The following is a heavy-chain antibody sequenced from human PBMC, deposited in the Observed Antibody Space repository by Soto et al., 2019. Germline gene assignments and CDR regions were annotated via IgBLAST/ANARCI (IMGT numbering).Heavy chain of an antibody. V-gene: IGHV4-39*01. CDR2: IYYSGST. D-gene: IGHD3-3*01. CDR1: GGSISSSSYY. Sequence: LSLTCTVSGGSISSSSYYWGWIRQPPGKGLEWIGSIYYSGSTYYNPSLKSRVTISVDTSKNQFSLKLSSVTAADTAVYYCARLSWRGYYPEDFDYWGQGTLVTVSS. J-gene: IGHJ4*02. CDR3: ARLSWRGYYPEDFDY.